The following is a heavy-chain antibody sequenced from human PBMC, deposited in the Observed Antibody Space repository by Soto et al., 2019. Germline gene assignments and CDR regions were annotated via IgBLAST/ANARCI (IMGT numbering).Heavy chain of an antibody. CDR2: MNPDGSQT. CDR3: ARETRLMAH. CDR1: GFTFSNYW. D-gene: IGHD2-2*01. Sequence: GGSLRLSCVASGFTFSNYWMAWVRQVPGKGLEWVAYMNPDGSQTFYVDSVKGRFTISRGNVKNSLYLQITSLRVDDTAVYYCARETRLMAHGGNGTLVTVS. J-gene: IGHJ4*01. V-gene: IGHV3-7*01.